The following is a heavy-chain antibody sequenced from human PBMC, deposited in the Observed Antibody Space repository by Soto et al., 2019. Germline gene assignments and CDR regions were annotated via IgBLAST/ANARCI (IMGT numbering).Heavy chain of an antibody. D-gene: IGHD1-1*01. CDR1: GGSISSSSYY. CDR2: IYYSGST. J-gene: IGHJ4*02. Sequence: PSETLSLTCTVSGGSISSSSYYWGWIRQPPGKGLEWIGSIYYSGSTYYNPSLKSRVTISVDTSKNQFSLKLSSVTAADTAVYYCAQLRVTDPLTSPAPWRLWGQGTPVTVS. CDR3: AQLRVTDPLTSPAPWRL. V-gene: IGHV4-39*01.